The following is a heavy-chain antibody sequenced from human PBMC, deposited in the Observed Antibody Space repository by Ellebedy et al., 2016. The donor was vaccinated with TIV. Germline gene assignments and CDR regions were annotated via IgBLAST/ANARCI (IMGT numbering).Heavy chain of an antibody. J-gene: IGHJ4*02. CDR2: IHYSGTT. CDR3: ARDEYNISWFKY. CDR1: GGSISISNWY. V-gene: IGHV4-39*07. Sequence: MPSETLSLTCTVSGGSISISNWYWGWVRQPPGKGLEWIGTIHYSGTTQYSPSLKSRVTISMDTSKDQFSLKMTSVTAADAAVYYCARDEYNISWFKYWGQGTLVTVSS. D-gene: IGHD6-13*01.